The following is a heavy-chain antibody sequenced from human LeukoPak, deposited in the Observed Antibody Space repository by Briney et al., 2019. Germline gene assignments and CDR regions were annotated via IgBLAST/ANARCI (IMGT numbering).Heavy chain of an antibody. V-gene: IGHV3-48*03. J-gene: IGHJ5*02. CDR2: ISSSGSTI. Sequence: GGSLRLSCAASGFTFSSYEMNWVRQAPGKGLEWVSYISSSGSTIYYADSVKGRFTISRDNAKNSLYLQMNSLRAEDTAVYYCAKEIAVLLWFGELSGPWGQGTLVTVSS. D-gene: IGHD3-10*01. CDR3: AKEIAVLLWFGELSGP. CDR1: GFTFSSYE.